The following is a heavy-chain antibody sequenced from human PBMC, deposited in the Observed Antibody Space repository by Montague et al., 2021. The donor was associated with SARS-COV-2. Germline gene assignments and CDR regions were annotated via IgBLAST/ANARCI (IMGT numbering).Heavy chain of an antibody. CDR3: ERDSGGSEVSVLDY. Sequence: SETLSLTCTVSIRSSTYYWAWIRQPPGKGLEWIGSIYPCGKMIYNSSLLSRVAMSIDTSENQLSLNMNSVTAADTAVEYCERDSGGSEVSVLDYWGQGTLVTVSS. D-gene: IGHD3-10*01. CDR2: IYPCGKM. CDR1: IRSSTYY. J-gene: IGHJ4*02. V-gene: IGHV4-39*02.